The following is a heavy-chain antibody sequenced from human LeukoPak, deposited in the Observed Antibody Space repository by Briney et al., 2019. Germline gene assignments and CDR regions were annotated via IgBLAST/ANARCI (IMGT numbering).Heavy chain of an antibody. CDR2: IYYSGST. CDR3: ARAGSYRGYFDY. J-gene: IGHJ4*02. V-gene: IGHV4-59*01. CDR1: GGSISSYY. D-gene: IGHD1-26*01. Sequence: SETLSLTCTVSGGSISSYYWSWIRQPPGKGLEWIGYIYYSGSTNYNPSLKSRVTISVDTSKNQFSLKLTSVTAADTAVYYCARAGSYRGYFDYWGQGTLVTVSS.